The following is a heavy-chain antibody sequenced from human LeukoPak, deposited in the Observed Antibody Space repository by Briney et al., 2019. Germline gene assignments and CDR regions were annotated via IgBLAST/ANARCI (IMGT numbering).Heavy chain of an antibody. CDR3: ARGTIKRITIFGVAPPLPYYYYYYMDV. CDR1: GYAFTSYY. CDR2: IYTSGGGT. D-gene: IGHD3-3*01. V-gene: IGHV1-46*01. J-gene: IGHJ6*03. Sequence: ASVKVSCKTSGYAFTSYYIHWVRQAPGQGLEWMGVIYTSGGGTTYAQKFQGRVTMTEDTSTDTAYMELSSLRSEDTAVYYCARGTIKRITIFGVAPPLPYYYYYYMDVWGKGTTVTVSS.